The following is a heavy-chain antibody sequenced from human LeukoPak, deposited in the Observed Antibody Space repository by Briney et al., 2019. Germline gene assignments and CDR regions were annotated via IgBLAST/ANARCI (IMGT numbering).Heavy chain of an antibody. CDR2: IYYSGST. J-gene: IGHJ5*02. D-gene: IGHD6-13*01. Sequence: PSETLSLTCTVSGGSISSYYWSWIRQPPGKGLEWIGYIYYSGSTNYNPSLKSRVTISVDTSKNQFSLKLSSVTAADTAVYYCARGPKLGYNWFDPWGQGTLVTVSS. V-gene: IGHV4-59*01. CDR3: ARGPKLGYNWFDP. CDR1: GGSISSYY.